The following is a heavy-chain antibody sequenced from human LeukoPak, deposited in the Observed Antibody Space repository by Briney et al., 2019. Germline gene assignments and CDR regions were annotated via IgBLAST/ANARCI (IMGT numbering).Heavy chain of an antibody. V-gene: IGHV4-34*01. CDR1: GGSFSGYY. Sequence: SETLSLTCAVYGGSFSGYYWSWIRQPPGKGLEWIGEINHSGSTNYNPSLKSRVTISVDTSKNQFSLRLSSVTAADTAVYYCARGGIAAANNWFDPWGQGTLVTVYS. D-gene: IGHD6-13*01. J-gene: IGHJ5*02. CDR2: INHSGST. CDR3: ARGGIAAANNWFDP.